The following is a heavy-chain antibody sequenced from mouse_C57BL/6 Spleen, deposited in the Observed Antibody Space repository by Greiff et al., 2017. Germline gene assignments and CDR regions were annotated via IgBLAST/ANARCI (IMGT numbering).Heavy chain of an antibody. CDR1: GYTFTSYW. D-gene: IGHD1-1*01. Sequence: QVQLQQPGAELVRPGSSVKLSCKASGYTFTSYWMDWVKQRPGQGLEWIGNIYPSDSETHYNQKFKDKATLTVDKSSSTAYMQLSSLTAEDSAVYYCARGTTVGDYWGQGTTLTVSS. J-gene: IGHJ2*01. V-gene: IGHV1-61*01. CDR2: IYPSDSET. CDR3: ARGTTVGDY.